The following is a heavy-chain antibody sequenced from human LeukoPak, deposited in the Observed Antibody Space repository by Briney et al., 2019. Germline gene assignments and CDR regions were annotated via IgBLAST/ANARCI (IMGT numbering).Heavy chain of an antibody. D-gene: IGHD3/OR15-3a*01. CDR3: ARHLDWDSGGDALDF. Sequence: SETLSLTCTVSGVPISSYYWSWIRQPPGKGLEWIGYIHYSGSTRNYPSLESRVTISVDTSKNQFSLKLTSVTAADTAMYYCARHLDWDSGGDALDFWGQGTMVTVSS. V-gene: IGHV4-59*08. J-gene: IGHJ3*01. CDR2: IHYSGST. CDR1: GVPISSYY.